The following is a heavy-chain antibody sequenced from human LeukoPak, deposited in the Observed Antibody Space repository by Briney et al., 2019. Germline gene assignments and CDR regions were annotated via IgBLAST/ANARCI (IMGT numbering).Heavy chain of an antibody. J-gene: IGHJ4*02. Sequence: GGSLRLSCAASGFTFSSYAMHWVRQAPGKGLEWVAVISYDGSNKYYADSVKGRFTISRDNSKNTLYLQMNSLRAEDTAVYYCARDGTYYGSGSYSSKFDYWGQGTLVTVSS. CDR1: GFTFSSYA. CDR2: ISYDGSNK. D-gene: IGHD3-10*01. V-gene: IGHV3-30-3*01. CDR3: ARDGTYYGSGSYSSKFDY.